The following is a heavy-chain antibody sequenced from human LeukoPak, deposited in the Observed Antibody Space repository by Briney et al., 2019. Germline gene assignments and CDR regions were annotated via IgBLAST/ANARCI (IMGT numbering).Heavy chain of an antibody. J-gene: IGHJ4*02. V-gene: IGHV1-69*05. CDR1: GGTFSSYA. CDR2: IIPIFGTA. Sequence: GASVKVSCKASGGTFSSYAISWVRQAPGQGLEWMGGIIPIFGTANYAQKFQGRVTITTDESTSTAYMELRSLRSDDTAVYYCARGGNGRVGATPFDYWGQGTLVTVSS. D-gene: IGHD1-26*01. CDR3: ARGGNGRVGATPFDY.